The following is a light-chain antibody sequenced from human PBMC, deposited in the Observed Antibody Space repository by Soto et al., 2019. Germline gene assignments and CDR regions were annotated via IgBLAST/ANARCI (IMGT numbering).Light chain of an antibody. CDR2: GAS. V-gene: IGKV1-39*01. J-gene: IGKJ5*01. CDR3: QQTYTTPEIT. CDR1: QSISIS. Sequence: DVQMTQSPSSLSASVGDIVIITSLSSQSISISLNWYQLKPGKAPNLLMYGASYLKSGVPTRFSGSGSGTDFTLTISSLQPEDFATYYCQQTYTTPEITFGQGTRLEIK.